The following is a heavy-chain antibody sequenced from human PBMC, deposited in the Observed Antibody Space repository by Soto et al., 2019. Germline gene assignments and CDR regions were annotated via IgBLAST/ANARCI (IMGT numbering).Heavy chain of an antibody. D-gene: IGHD1-1*01. CDR3: ARSIGENWNNWFDP. Sequence: ASVKVSCKASGYTFTNYGISWVRQAPGQRLEWMGWISAYNGNTNYAQKFQGRVTMTTDTSTTTAYMDLRNLRSDDTAVYHCARSIGENWNNWFDPWGQGTLVTVSS. V-gene: IGHV1-18*01. J-gene: IGHJ5*01. CDR1: GYTFTNYG. CDR2: ISAYNGNT.